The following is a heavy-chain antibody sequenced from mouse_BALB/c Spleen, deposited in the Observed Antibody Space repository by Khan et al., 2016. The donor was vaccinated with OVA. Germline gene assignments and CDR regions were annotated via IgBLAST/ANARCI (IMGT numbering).Heavy chain of an antibody. CDR3: TRSVYDAYAYAMDY. Sequence: EVQLQESGPGLVKPSQSLSLTCTVTGYSITSDFAWNWVRQFPGNKLEWMGYISFSGTTSYDPSLKSRLSITRDTSKNQFFLQLSYVNTEDTATYYSTRSVYDAYAYAMDYWGQGTSVTVSS. CDR2: ISFSGTT. V-gene: IGHV3-2*02. J-gene: IGHJ4*01. CDR1: GYSITSDFA. D-gene: IGHD2-2*01.